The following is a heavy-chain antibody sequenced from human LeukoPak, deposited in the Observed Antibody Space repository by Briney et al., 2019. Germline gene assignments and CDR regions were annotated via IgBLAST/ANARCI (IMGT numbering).Heavy chain of an antibody. CDR1: GGSFSGYY. CDR2: INHSGST. D-gene: IGHD2-15*01. Sequence: KPSETLSLTCAVYGGSFSGYYWSWIRQPPGKGLEWIGEINHSGSTNYNPSLKSRVAISVDTSKNQFSLKLSSVTAADTAVYYCARGGLRYCSGGSCYSVYGYYYGMDVWGQGTTVTVSS. CDR3: ARGGLRYCSGGSCYSVYGYYYGMDV. J-gene: IGHJ6*02. V-gene: IGHV4-34*01.